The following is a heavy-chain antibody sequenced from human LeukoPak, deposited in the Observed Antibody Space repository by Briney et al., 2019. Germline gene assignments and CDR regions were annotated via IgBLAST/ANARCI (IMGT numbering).Heavy chain of an antibody. D-gene: IGHD3-16*02. V-gene: IGHV3-74*01. Sequence: GGSLRLSCAASGFTFSRHWIHWVRQAPGKGLEWVSRINGDGSNRIYADSVKGRFTISRDNAKNTVYLEMNSLRAEDTAVYYCARDPEVYTSGGIIVPVFDYWGQGTLVTVSS. J-gene: IGHJ4*02. CDR1: GFTFSRHW. CDR2: INGDGSNR. CDR3: ARDPEVYTSGGIIVPVFDY.